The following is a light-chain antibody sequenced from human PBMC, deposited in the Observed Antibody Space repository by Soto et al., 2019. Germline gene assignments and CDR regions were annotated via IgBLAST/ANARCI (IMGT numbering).Light chain of an antibody. CDR3: QPSYSTPPT. V-gene: IGKV1-39*01. CDR1: QSISNY. Sequence: DIQMTQSPSSLSASVGDRVTITCRASQSISNYLIWYQQKPGKAPKLLLYAASSLQSGVPSTFSGSRSGTDFTLTISSLQPEDFATYYCQPSYSTPPTFGQGTKVEIK. CDR2: AAS. J-gene: IGKJ1*01.